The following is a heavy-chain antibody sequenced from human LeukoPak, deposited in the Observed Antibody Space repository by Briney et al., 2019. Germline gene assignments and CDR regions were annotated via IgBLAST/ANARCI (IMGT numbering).Heavy chain of an antibody. CDR1: GFTFDDYA. D-gene: IGHD3-22*01. J-gene: IGHJ4*02. CDR3: AKLLYYYDSSQPY. CDR2: ISWDGGST. V-gene: IGHV3-43D*03. Sequence: GGSLRLSCAASGFTFDDYAMHWVRQAPGKGLEWVSLISWDGGSTYYADSVKGRFTISRDNSKNSLYLQMNSLRAEDTAVYYCAKLLYYYDSSQPYWGQGTLVTVSS.